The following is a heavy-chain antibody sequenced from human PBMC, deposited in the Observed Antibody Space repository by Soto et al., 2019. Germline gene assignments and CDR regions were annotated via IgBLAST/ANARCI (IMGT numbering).Heavy chain of an antibody. CDR1: GFTFSDYY. J-gene: IGHJ2*01. D-gene: IGHD6-13*01. CDR2: ISSSSSYT. Sequence: QVQLVESGGGLVKPGGSLRLSCAASGFTFSDYYMSWIRQAPGKGLEWVSYISSSSSYTNYADSVKGRFTISRDNAKNSLYLQMKRMRAEDTAVYYCARTIAAAGGRRYFDLWGRGTLVTVSS. CDR3: ARTIAAAGGRRYFDL. V-gene: IGHV3-11*05.